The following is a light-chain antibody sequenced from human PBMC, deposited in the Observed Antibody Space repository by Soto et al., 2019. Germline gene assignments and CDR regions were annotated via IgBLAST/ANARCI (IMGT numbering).Light chain of an antibody. Sequence: EIVLTHSPGTLSLSPGERATLSCSASQSVSSSYLAWYQQKRGQAPRLLVYGASSRATGIPDRFSGSGSGTDFTLTISSLQFEDFAVYYCQQYNNWPRTFGQGTKVDIK. CDR2: GAS. J-gene: IGKJ1*01. V-gene: IGKV3-20*01. CDR3: QQYNNWPRT. CDR1: QSVSSSY.